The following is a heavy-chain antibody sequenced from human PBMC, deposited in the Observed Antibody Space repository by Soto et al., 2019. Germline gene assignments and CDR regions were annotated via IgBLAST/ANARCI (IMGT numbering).Heavy chain of an antibody. J-gene: IGHJ6*02. CDR2: SYYSGYYSGST. CDR3: ARDYKMETCGSVRCNSLDV. D-gene: IGHD2-21*01. V-gene: IGHV4-61*01. CDR1: GDSVTSDSYF. Sequence: TLSLTCTVSGDSVTSDSYFWSWIRQPPGKGLEWIGNSYYSGYYSGSTNHNPSLKSRVTVSVDTSKNQFSLKLRSVTTADTAVYYCARDYKMETCGSVRCNSLDVWGQGTTVTVSS.